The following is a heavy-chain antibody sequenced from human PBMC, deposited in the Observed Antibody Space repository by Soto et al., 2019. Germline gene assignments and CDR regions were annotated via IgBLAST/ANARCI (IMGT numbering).Heavy chain of an antibody. CDR3: ASPRYSGSSPYYYYGMDV. V-gene: IGHV1-24*01. D-gene: IGHD1-26*01. Sequence: ASVKVSCKVSGYTLTELSMHWVRQAPGKGLEWMGGFDPEDGETIYAQKFQGRVTMTEDTSTDTAYMELSSLRSEDTAVYYCASPRYSGSSPYYYYGMDVWGQGTTVTVSS. CDR2: FDPEDGET. CDR1: GYTLTELS. J-gene: IGHJ6*02.